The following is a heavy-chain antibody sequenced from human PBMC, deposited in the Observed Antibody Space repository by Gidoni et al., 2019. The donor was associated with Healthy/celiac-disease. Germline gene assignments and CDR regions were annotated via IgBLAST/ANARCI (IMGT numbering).Heavy chain of an antibody. D-gene: IGHD5-18*01. Sequence: QVQLQESGPGLVKPSETLSLTCTVSGGSISRYYWSWIRQPPGKGLEWIGYIYYSGSTNYNPSLKSRVTISVDTSKNQFSLKLSSVTAADTAVYYCARHGPGPLYSYGDYFDYWGQGTLVTVSS. CDR2: IYYSGST. V-gene: IGHV4-59*08. CDR1: GGSISRYY. J-gene: IGHJ4*02. CDR3: ARHGPGPLYSYGDYFDY.